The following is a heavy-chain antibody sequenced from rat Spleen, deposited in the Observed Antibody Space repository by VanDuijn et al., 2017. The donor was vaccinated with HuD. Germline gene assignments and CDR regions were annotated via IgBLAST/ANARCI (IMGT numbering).Heavy chain of an antibody. J-gene: IGHJ2*01. Sequence: EVQLVESGGGLVQPGRSLKLSCAASGFNFSKNYMAWVRQTPTKGLEWVASISTGGRSRYYRDSVKGRFTISRDNAKSILFLQMDSLRSEDTATYYGTRRDLWPRYFDYWGQGVMVTVSS. CDR3: TRRDLWPRYFDY. CDR2: ISTGGRSR. CDR1: GFNFSKNY. D-gene: IGHD3-2*01. V-gene: IGHV5-25*01.